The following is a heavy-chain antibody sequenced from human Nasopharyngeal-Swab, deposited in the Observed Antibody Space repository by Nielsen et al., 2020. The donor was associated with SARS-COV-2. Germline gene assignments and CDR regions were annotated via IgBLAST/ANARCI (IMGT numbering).Heavy chain of an antibody. D-gene: IGHD3-22*01. J-gene: IGHJ3*02. Sequence: SETLSLTCAVYGGSFSGYYWSWIRQPPGKGLEWIGEINHSGSTNYNPSLKSRVTISVDTSKNQFSLKLSSVTAADTAAYYCAREGPPWLSAFDIWGQGTMVTVSS. CDR2: INHSGST. CDR1: GGSFSGYY. CDR3: AREGPPWLSAFDI. V-gene: IGHV4-34*01.